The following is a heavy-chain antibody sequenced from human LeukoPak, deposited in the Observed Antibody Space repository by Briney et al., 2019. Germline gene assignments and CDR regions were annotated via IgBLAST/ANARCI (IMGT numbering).Heavy chain of an antibody. D-gene: IGHD2-2*01. J-gene: IGHJ6*03. CDR1: GDPISSYY. V-gene: IGHV4-4*07. CDR2: IYTSGST. CDR3: ARVVVVPAAIWSYYMDV. Sequence: AETLPLTCTVSGDPISSYYWSWIPQPAGKGLEWIGRIYTSGSTNYNPSLKSRVTMSVDTSKNQFSLKLSSVTAADTAVYYCARVVVVPAAIWSYYMDVWGKGTTVTVSS.